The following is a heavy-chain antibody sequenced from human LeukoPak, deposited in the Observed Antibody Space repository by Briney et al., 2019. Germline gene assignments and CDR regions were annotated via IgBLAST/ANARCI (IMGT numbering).Heavy chain of an antibody. J-gene: IGHJ4*02. D-gene: IGHD5-12*01. CDR3: AKATRGGYESFDY. CDR2: ISWNSGSI. CDR1: GFTFGDYA. V-gene: IGHV3-9*01. Sequence: PGGSLRLSCAASGFTFGDYAMHWVRQAPGKGLEWVSGISWNSGSIGYADSVKGRFTISRDNAKNSLYLQMNSPRAEDTALYYCAKATRGGYESFDYWGQGTLVTVSS.